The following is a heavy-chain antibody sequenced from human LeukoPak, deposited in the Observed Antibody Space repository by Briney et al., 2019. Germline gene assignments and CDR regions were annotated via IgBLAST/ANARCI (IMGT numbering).Heavy chain of an antibody. CDR1: VGTFSSYY. Sequence: SSVPVSCKASVGTFSSYYISWVRQAPGQVLHWMRSIIPILGIANYAQKFQGRATITADKSTSTAYMELSSLRSEDTAVYYCARGCSSSLCYYYYGMDVWGQGTTVTVSS. D-gene: IGHD6-6*01. CDR2: IIPILGIA. V-gene: IGHV1-69*04. CDR3: ARGCSSSLCYYYYGMDV. J-gene: IGHJ6*02.